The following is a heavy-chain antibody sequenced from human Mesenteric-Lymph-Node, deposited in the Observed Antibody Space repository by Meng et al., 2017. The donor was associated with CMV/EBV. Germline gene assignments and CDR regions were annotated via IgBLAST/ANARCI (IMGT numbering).Heavy chain of an antibody. CDR3: AKVDYYDRSEGY. Sequence: GESLKISCAASGFSFSTYAMIWVRQAPGEGLQWVSGINGRGDSADYADSVKGRFTISRDKSKNTVYLQMDSLRAEDTAVYYCAKVDYYDRSEGYWGQGTLVTVSS. V-gene: IGHV3-23*01. CDR1: GFSFSTYA. D-gene: IGHD3-22*01. CDR2: INGRGDSA. J-gene: IGHJ4*02.